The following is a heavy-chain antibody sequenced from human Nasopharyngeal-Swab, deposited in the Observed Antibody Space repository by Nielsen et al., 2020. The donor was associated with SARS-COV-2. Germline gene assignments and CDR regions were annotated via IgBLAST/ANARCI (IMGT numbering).Heavy chain of an antibody. CDR2: IKSKTDGGTT. Sequence: ESLKISCAASGFTFSNAWMSWVRQAPGKGLEWVGRIKSKTDGGTTDYAAPVKGRFTISRDDSKNTLYLQMNSLKTEDTAVYYCTALYYDSTGDYFDYWGQGTLVTVSS. CDR3: TALYYDSTGDYFDY. J-gene: IGHJ4*02. V-gene: IGHV3-15*01. CDR1: GFTFSNAW. D-gene: IGHD3-22*01.